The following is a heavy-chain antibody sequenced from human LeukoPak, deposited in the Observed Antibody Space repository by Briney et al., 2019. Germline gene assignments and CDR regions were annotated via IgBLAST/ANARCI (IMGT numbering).Heavy chain of an antibody. V-gene: IGHV3-30*03. CDR3: ARPHSSSWKFDY. Sequence: GGSLRLSCAASGFTFSSYGMHWVRQAPGKGLEWVAVISYDGSNKYYADSVKGRFTISRDNSKNTLYLQMNSLRAEDTAVYYCARPHSSSWKFDYWGQGTLVTVSS. CDR2: ISYDGSNK. J-gene: IGHJ4*02. D-gene: IGHD6-13*01. CDR1: GFTFSSYG.